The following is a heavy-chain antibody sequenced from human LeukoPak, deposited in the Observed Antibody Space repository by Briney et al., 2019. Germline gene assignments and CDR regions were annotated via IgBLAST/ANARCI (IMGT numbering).Heavy chain of an antibody. V-gene: IGHV3-13*01. J-gene: IGHJ4*02. Sequence: GGSLRLSCAASGYSFSASDMHWVRQASGRGLEWVSSIASAGHTYYAASVKGRFTISGENAENSLYLQMNSPRAGDTAVYYCVRGGVIGFDYWGQGALVTVSS. CDR2: IASAGHT. CDR3: VRGGVIGFDY. D-gene: IGHD2-21*01. CDR1: GYSFSASD.